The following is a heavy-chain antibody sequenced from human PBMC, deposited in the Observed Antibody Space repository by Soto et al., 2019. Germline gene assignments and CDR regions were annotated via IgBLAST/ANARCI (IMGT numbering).Heavy chain of an antibody. CDR2: IIPIFGTA. J-gene: IGHJ3*02. Sequence: SVNVSCKASGGTFICYAISCVRQAPGQGLVWMGGIIPIFGTANYAQKFQGRVTNTADDSTSTAYMELSSMGSEETAVYYCARERFICISNSCGYQDTFDIWGQGTMVTVSS. V-gene: IGHV1-69*13. CDR3: ARERFICISNSCGYQDTFDI. CDR1: GGTFICYA. D-gene: IGHD2-2*01.